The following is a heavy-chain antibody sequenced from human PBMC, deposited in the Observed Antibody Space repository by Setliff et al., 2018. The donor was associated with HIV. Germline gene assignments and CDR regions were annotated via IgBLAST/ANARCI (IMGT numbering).Heavy chain of an antibody. V-gene: IGHV5-51*01. CDR3: ASLSGYSGDAFDV. CDR2: IYPGDSET. Sequence: GESLKISCKASGYNFNGFWIAWVRQMPGKGLGWMGIIYPGDSETRYRPSFQGQVTISADKSISTTYLQWSSLKASDTAMYYCASLSGYSGDAFDVWGQGTMVTVSS. CDR1: GYNFNGFW. D-gene: IGHD3-22*01. J-gene: IGHJ3*01.